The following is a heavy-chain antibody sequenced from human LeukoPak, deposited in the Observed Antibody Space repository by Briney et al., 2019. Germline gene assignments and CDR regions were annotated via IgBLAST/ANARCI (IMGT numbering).Heavy chain of an antibody. CDR2: INPNSGGT. D-gene: IGHD6-19*01. J-gene: IGHJ4*02. V-gene: IGHV1-2*02. CDR1: GYTFTDYY. Sequence: ASVKVSCKASGYTFTDYYMQWVRQAAGQGLEWMGWINPNSGGTNYAQKFQGRVTMTRDTSISTAYMELTRLRSGDTALYYCARHYSSGWYVFNYWGQGTLVTVSS. CDR3: ARHYSSGWYVFNY.